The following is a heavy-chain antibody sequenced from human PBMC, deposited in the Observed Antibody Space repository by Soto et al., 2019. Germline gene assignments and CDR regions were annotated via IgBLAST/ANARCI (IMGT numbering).Heavy chain of an antibody. J-gene: IGHJ4*02. CDR3: ANRPPTAAGFDY. D-gene: IGHD6-13*01. CDR2: ITGSGGGT. CDR1: GFTFSNYA. Sequence: EVQLLESGGGLVQPGGSLRLSCAASGFTFSNYAMTWVRQAPGKGLELVSVITGSGGGTYFVDSVKGRFTISRDNSKNTVYLQMNSLRAEDTAVYYCANRPPTAAGFDYWGQGTLVTVSS. V-gene: IGHV3-23*01.